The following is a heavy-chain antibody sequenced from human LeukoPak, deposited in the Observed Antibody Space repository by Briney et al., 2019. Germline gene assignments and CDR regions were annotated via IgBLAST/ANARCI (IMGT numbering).Heavy chain of an antibody. J-gene: IGHJ5*02. Sequence: GGSLRLSCAASGFTFSSDSMNWVRQAPGKGLEWVSSISSSSSYIYYADSVKGRFTISRDNAKNSLYLQMNSLRAEDTAVYHCASPSPIRPWGQGTLVTVSS. CDR2: ISSSSSYI. CDR1: GFTFSSDS. D-gene: IGHD3-9*01. V-gene: IGHV3-21*01. CDR3: ASPSPIRP.